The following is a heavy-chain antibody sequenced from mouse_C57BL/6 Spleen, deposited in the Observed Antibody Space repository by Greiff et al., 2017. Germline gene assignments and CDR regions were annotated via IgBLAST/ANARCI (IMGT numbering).Heavy chain of an antibody. CDR2: IYPGDGDT. J-gene: IGHJ1*03. CDR1: GYAFSSSW. D-gene: IGHD1-1*01. V-gene: IGHV1-82*01. Sequence: VQLQQSGPELVKPGASVKISCKASGYAFSSSWMNWVKQRPGKGLEWIGRIYPGDGDTNYNGKFKGKATLTADKSSSTAYMQLSSLTSEDSAVYFWASLHYYGSSYYWYFDVWGTGTTVTVSS. CDR3: ASLHYYGSSYYWYFDV.